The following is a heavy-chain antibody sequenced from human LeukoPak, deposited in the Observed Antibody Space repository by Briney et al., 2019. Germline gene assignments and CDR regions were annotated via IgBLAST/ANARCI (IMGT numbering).Heavy chain of an antibody. J-gene: IGHJ5*02. Sequence: GGSLRLSCAASGFTFDDYGMSWVRQAPGKGLEWVSGINWNGGSTGYAESVKGRFTISRDNSKSSLYLQMNSLRAEDTALYYCARDRYYGSGSYYNGGWFDPWGQETLVTVSS. D-gene: IGHD3-10*01. CDR3: ARDRYYGSGSYYNGGWFDP. V-gene: IGHV3-20*04. CDR2: INWNGGST. CDR1: GFTFDDYG.